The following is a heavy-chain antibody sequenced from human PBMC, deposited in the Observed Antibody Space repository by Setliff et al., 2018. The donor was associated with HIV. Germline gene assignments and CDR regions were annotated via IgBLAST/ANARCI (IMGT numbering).Heavy chain of an antibody. J-gene: IGHJ3*02. CDR3: ARGWGWNDDESSGRPQYAFDI. V-gene: IGHV4-4*02. CDR1: GGSISSNNW. CDR2: IYHSGST. Sequence: TLSLTCAVSGGSISSNNWWSWVRQPPGKGLEWIGEIYHSGSTNYNPSLKGRVSISVDKSKNQFSLKLSSVTTADTAVYYCARGWGWNDDESSGRPQYAFDIGGQGTMVTVSS. D-gene: IGHD3-22*01.